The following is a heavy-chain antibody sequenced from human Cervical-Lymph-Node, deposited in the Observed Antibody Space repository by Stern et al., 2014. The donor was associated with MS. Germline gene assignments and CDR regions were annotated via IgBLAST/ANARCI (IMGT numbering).Heavy chain of an antibody. CDR2: IVVGSGNT. D-gene: IGHD3-22*01. V-gene: IGHV1-58*01. J-gene: IGHJ3*02. Sequence: QLVESGPEVKKPGTSVKVSCKASGFTFTSSAVQWVRQARGQRLEWIGWIVVGSGNTSYARKFQERVTITRDMSTSTAYMELSSLRSEDTAVYYCAAVPDYYDSSGADAFDIWGQGTMVTVSS. CDR3: AAVPDYYDSSGADAFDI. CDR1: GFTFTSSA.